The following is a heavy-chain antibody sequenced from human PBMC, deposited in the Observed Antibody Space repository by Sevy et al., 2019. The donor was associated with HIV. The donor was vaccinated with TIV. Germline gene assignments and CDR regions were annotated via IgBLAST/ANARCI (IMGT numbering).Heavy chain of an antibody. D-gene: IGHD2-2*01. CDR3: VASNTWEVN. J-gene: IGHJ4*02. CDR2: VNSDGSST. Sequence: GGSLRLSCTAPRLTLGSYWMHWVRQAPGKGLVWVSGVNSDGSSTNYADSVKGRFTISRDNAKNTLSLQMNSLRVEDTAIYHCVASNTWEVNWGQGTLVTDSS. V-gene: IGHV3-74*01. CDR1: RLTLGSYW.